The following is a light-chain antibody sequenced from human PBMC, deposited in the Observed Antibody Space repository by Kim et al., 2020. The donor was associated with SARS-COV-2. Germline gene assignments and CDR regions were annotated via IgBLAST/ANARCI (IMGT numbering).Light chain of an antibody. J-gene: IGLJ3*02. CDR2: DDN. V-gene: IGLV6-57*03. Sequence: TVTISCTRSSGSIAGNYVQWYQQRPGSAPSIVIYDDNQRPSGVPDRFSGSIDRSSNSASLTISGVKTEDEADYYCQSSDTGTLWVFGGGTQLTVL. CDR1: SGSIAGNY. CDR3: QSSDTGTLWV.